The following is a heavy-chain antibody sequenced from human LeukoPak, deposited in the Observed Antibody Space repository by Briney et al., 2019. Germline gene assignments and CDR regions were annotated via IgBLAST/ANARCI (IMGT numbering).Heavy chain of an antibody. J-gene: IGHJ5*02. CDR1: GFTFSSYS. V-gene: IGHV3-21*04. CDR2: ISSSSSYI. D-gene: IGHD2-2*02. Sequence: PGGSLRLSCAASGFTFSSYSMNWVRQAPGKGLEWVSSISSSSSYIYYADSVKGRFTISRDNAKNSLYLQMNSLGAEDTAVYYCVQGGPPAIPNWFDPWGQGTLVTVSS. CDR3: VQGGPPAIPNWFDP.